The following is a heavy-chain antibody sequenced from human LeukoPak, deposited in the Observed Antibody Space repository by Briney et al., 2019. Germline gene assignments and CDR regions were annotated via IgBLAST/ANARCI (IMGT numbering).Heavy chain of an antibody. CDR1: GFPFSSYS. Sequence: GGSLRLSCAASGFPFSSYSMSWVRQAPGKGLEWVSVIYSGGSTYYADSVKGRFTISRDNSKNTLYLQMNSLRAEDTAVYYCARDSGSYLAFDIWGQGTMVTVSS. CDR3: ARDSGSYLAFDI. D-gene: IGHD1-26*01. J-gene: IGHJ3*02. V-gene: IGHV3-53*01. CDR2: IYSGGST.